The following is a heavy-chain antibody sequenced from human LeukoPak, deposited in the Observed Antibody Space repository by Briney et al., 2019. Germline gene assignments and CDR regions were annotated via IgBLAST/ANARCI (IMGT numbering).Heavy chain of an antibody. CDR2: ISSSSSNI. V-gene: IGHV3-48*01. Sequence: GGSLRLSCAASGFTFSTYGMNWVRQPPGKGLEWVSYISSSSSNINYADSVKGRFTISRDNAKNSLYLQMNSLRAEDTAVYYCAIGGAARPDYWGQGTLVTVSS. D-gene: IGHD6-6*01. CDR1: GFTFSTYG. CDR3: AIGGAARPDY. J-gene: IGHJ4*02.